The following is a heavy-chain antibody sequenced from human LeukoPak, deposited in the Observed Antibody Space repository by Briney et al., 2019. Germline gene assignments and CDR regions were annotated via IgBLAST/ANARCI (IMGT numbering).Heavy chain of an antibody. D-gene: IGHD3-22*01. Sequence: PTGGSLRLSCAASGFTFSSYGMHWVRQAPGKGLEWVAFIRYDGSNKYYADSVKGRFTISRDNSKNTLYLQMNSLRAEDTAVYYCSYYYDSSGYYWGQGTLVTVSS. CDR3: SYYYDSSGYY. V-gene: IGHV3-30*02. CDR1: GFTFSSYG. CDR2: IRYDGSNK. J-gene: IGHJ4*02.